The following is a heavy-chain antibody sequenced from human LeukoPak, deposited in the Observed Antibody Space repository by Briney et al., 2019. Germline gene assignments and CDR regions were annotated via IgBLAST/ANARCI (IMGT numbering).Heavy chain of an antibody. J-gene: IGHJ4*02. D-gene: IGHD6-19*01. Sequence: PSETLSLTCTVSGGSISSSSYYWGWIRQPPGKGLEWIGSIYYSGSTYYNPSLKSRVTISVDTSKNHFSLKLTSVTAADTAVYYCATTTRSSGWPRALGYWGQGILITVSS. CDR1: GGSISSSSYY. V-gene: IGHV4-39*02. CDR2: IYYSGST. CDR3: ATTTRSSGWPRALGY.